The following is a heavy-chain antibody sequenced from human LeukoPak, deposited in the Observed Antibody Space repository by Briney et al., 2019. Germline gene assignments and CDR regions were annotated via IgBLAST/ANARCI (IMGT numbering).Heavy chain of an antibody. Sequence: GGSLRLSCAASGFTFSSYAMSWVRQAPGKGLEWVSAISDSGRSTYYADSVKGRLSISRDNSKYTLFLQMDSLKAEDTAVYYCAKRGMTTIKEGFDYWGQGTLVTVSS. J-gene: IGHJ4*02. CDR1: GFTFSSYA. V-gene: IGHV3-23*01. CDR3: AKRGMTTIKEGFDY. CDR2: ISDSGRST. D-gene: IGHD5-24*01.